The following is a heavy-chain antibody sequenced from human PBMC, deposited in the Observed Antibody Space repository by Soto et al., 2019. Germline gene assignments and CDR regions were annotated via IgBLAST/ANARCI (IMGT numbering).Heavy chain of an antibody. CDR3: ATFYYDSSGYFDY. D-gene: IGHD3-22*01. J-gene: IGHJ4*02. CDR2: IYSGGST. CDR1: GFTVSSIY. V-gene: IGHV3-53*01. Sequence: PGGSLRLSCAASGFTVSSIYISWVRQAPGKGLEWVSVIYSGGSTYYADSVKGRFTISRDNSTNTLYLQMNSLRAEDTAVYYCATFYYDSSGYFDYWGQGTLVTVSS.